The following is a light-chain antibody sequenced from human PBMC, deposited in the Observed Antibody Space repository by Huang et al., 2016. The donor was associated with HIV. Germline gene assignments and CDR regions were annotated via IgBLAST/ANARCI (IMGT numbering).Light chain of an antibody. CDR1: PSVSTR. CDR2: EAS. J-gene: IGKJ3*01. CDR3: QQYNTFT. V-gene: IGKV1-5*03. Sequence: DIQMTQSPSTLSAAIGDIVTITCRASPSVSTRLAWYQQKPGKAPRLLIQEASRLESGVPSRFSGSGSGTEFTLTISSLQPDDSATYSCQQYNTFTFGPGTKVDI.